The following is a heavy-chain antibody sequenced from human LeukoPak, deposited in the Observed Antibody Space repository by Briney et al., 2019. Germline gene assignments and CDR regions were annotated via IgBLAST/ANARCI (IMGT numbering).Heavy chain of an antibody. CDR2: IYHSGST. D-gene: IGHD7-27*01. V-gene: IGHV4-39*01. CDR1: GASISNTGYY. CDR3: AGLLNGGASHWFDP. J-gene: IGHJ5*02. Sequence: PSGTLSLTCTVSGASISNTGYYWGWIRQPPGKGLEWIGNIYHSGSTYYSPSLKSRATLSVDTSKNQFSLKLSSVTAADTAVYYCAGLLNGGASHWFDPWGQGTLVTVSS.